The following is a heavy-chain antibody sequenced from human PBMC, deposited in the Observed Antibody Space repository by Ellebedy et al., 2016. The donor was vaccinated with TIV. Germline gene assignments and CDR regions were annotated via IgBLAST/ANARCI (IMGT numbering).Heavy chain of an antibody. V-gene: IGHV4-59*08. CDR2: IYYSGST. Sequence: MPSETLSLTCTVSGGSISSYYWSWIRQPPGKGLEWIGFIYYSGSTNYNPSLKSRVTIPVDTSKTQFSLKLSSVTAADTAVYYCARHVQMEWLISPAYGMDVWGQGTTITVSS. D-gene: IGHD3-3*01. CDR3: ARHVQMEWLISPAYGMDV. J-gene: IGHJ6*02. CDR1: GGSISSYY.